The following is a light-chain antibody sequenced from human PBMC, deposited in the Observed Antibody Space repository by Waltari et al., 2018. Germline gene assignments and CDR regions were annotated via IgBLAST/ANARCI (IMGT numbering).Light chain of an antibody. J-gene: IGKJ2*01. V-gene: IGKV3-20*01. CDR3: QQFGSSVMYT. CDR2: GAS. CDR1: QTVSRSR. Sequence: EVVLTQSPGTLSLSPGERATLSCRASQTVSRSRIAWYLHKPGRAPSLLIYGASGRATGIPDRFSGSGSGTDFSLTISRVEPEDSAVYYCQQFGSSVMYTFGQGTKLEIK.